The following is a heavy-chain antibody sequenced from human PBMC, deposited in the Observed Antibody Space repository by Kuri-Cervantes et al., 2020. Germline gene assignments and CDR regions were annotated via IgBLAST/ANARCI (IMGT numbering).Heavy chain of an antibody. Sequence: GGSLRLSCAAPGFTFSSYAMHWVRQAPGKGLEWVAVISYDGSNKYYADSVKGRFTISRDNSKNTLYLQMNSLGAEDTAVYYCANDRLSSSCYRGGYYYYGMDVWGQGTTVTVSS. V-gene: IGHV3-30*18. J-gene: IGHJ6*02. CDR2: ISYDGSNK. CDR1: GFTFSSYA. CDR3: ANDRLSSSCYRGGYYYYGMDV. D-gene: IGHD6-13*01.